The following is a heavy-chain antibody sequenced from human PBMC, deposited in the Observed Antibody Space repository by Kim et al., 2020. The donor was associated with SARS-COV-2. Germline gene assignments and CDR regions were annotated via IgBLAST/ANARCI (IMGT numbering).Heavy chain of an antibody. CDR3: ARDTIWRWGAFNM. D-gene: IGHD3-10*01. Sequence: ADSVKGRFTISRDNAENSLYLQMNILRAEDTAVYYCARDTIWRWGAFNMWGQGTMVTVSS. J-gene: IGHJ3*02. V-gene: IGHV3-7*03.